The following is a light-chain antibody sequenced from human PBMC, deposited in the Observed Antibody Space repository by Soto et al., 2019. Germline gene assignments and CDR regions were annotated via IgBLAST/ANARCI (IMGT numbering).Light chain of an antibody. Sequence: EIVLTQSPGTLSLSPGERATLSCRASQSVSSSYLAWYQQKPGQAPRLLIYGASSRATGVPDRFSGSGSGTDFTLTISRLEPEDFAVFYCQQCGSAPLTFGQGTKVDIK. CDR3: QQCGSAPLT. CDR1: QSVSSSY. CDR2: GAS. V-gene: IGKV3-20*01. J-gene: IGKJ1*01.